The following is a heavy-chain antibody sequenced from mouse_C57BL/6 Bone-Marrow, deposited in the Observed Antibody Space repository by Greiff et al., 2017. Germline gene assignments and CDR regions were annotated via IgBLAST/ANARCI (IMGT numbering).Heavy chain of an antibody. CDR1: GYTFTDYN. CDR3: ARQDSSRILDYAMDY. Sequence: VQLQQSGPELVKPGASVKIPCKASGYTFTDYNMDWVKQSHGKSLEWIGDINPNNGGTIYNQKFKGKATLTVDKSSSTAYMELRSLTSEDTAVYYCARQDSSRILDYAMDYWGQGTSVTVSS. D-gene: IGHD3-2*02. CDR2: INPNNGGT. J-gene: IGHJ4*01. V-gene: IGHV1-18*01.